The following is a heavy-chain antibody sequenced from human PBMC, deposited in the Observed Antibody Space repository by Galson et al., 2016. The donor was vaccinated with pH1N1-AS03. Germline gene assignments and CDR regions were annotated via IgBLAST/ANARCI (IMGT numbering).Heavy chain of an antibody. D-gene: IGHD3-22*01. V-gene: IGHV3-7*03. CDR2: IKHDGGEK. CDR1: GFTFTNYL. Sequence: SLRLSCAASGFTFTNYLMTWVRQAPGKGLEWVANIKHDGGEKYYVDSVKGRFTISRDNAKNSLYLQMNSLRLEDTAVYFCARRSRDDGSGYYTDYDYFGLWGQGTLVTVSS. CDR3: ARRSRDDGSGYYTDYDYFGL. J-gene: IGHJ4*02.